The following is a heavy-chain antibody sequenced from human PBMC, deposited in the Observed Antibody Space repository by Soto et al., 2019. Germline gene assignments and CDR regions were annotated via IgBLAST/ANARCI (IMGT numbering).Heavy chain of an antibody. V-gene: IGHV3-48*02. Sequence: EVQLVESGGGLVQPGGSLRLSCEASGFTLSSYSMNWARQAPGQGLEWVSYISSISSTIYYADSVKGRFTISRDNAKNALYLQMNSLRDEDTALYYCARVNPRSSGWDVWGQGSTVTVSS. J-gene: IGHJ6*02. CDR3: ARVNPRSSGWDV. CDR1: GFTLSSYS. CDR2: ISSISSTI.